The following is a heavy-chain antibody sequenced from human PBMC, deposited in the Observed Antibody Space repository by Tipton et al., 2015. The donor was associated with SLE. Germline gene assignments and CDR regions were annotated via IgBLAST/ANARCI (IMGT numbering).Heavy chain of an antibody. CDR1: GFTFDDYF. CDR2: ISWDGGTT. J-gene: IGHJ4*02. V-gene: IGHV3-43*01. D-gene: IGHD3-10*01. Sequence: SLRLSCAASGFTFDDYFMHWVRQAPGKGLEWVSLISWDGGTTYYVDSVKGRFTISRDNSKNSLYLQMNSLRIEDTALYYCAKGSYGSGSVSFDYWGQGTLVTVSS. CDR3: AKGSYGSGSVSFDY.